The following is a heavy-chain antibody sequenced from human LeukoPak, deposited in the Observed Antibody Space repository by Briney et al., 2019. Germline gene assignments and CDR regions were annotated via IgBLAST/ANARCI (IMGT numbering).Heavy chain of an antibody. CDR3: ARRTFGGVIKY. CDR2: IYYSGST. V-gene: IGHV4-39*07. Sequence: SETLSLTCTVSGGSISSSSYYWGWIRQPPGKGLEWIGNIYYSGSTYYNPSLKSRVTISVDTSKNQFSLKLSSVTAADTAVYYCARRTFGGVIKYWGQGTLVTVSS. D-gene: IGHD3-16*02. CDR1: GGSISSSSYY. J-gene: IGHJ4*02.